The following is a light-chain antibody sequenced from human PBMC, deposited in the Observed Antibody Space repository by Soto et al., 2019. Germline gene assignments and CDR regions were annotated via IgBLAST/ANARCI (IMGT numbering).Light chain of an antibody. CDR1: QSVGSSY. Sequence: EIVLTQSPGTLSLSPGERATLSCRASQSVGSSYLAWYQQKPGQAPRLLIYDVSSRATGIPDRFGGSGSGTDFTLTISRLEPEDCAVYYCQQYVSSPFTFGPGTKVD. CDR2: DVS. J-gene: IGKJ3*01. CDR3: QQYVSSPFT. V-gene: IGKV3-20*01.